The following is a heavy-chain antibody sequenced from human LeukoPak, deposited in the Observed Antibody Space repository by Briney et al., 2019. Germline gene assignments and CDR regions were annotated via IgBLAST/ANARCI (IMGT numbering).Heavy chain of an antibody. CDR1: GFTFSSYW. Sequence: PGGSLRLSCAASGFTFSSYWMSWVRQAPGKGLEWVANIKQDGSEKYYVDSVKGRFTIPRDNAKNSLYLQMNSLRAEDTAVYYCARYYYDSSGYYPYYFDYWGQGTLVTVSS. CDR3: ARYYYDSSGYYPYYFDY. D-gene: IGHD3-22*01. CDR2: IKQDGSEK. J-gene: IGHJ4*02. V-gene: IGHV3-7*01.